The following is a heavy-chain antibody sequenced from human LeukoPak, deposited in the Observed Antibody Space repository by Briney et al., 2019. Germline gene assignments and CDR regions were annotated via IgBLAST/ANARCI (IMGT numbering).Heavy chain of an antibody. J-gene: IGHJ3*02. Sequence: SVKVSCKASGGTFSSYAISWVRQAPGQGLEWMGGIIPIFGTANYAQKFQGRVTITTDEYTSTAYMELSSLRSEDTAVYYCARVVAAAAKGEAFDIWGQGTMVTVSS. D-gene: IGHD6-13*01. CDR1: GGTFSSYA. V-gene: IGHV1-69*05. CDR3: ARVVAAAAKGEAFDI. CDR2: IIPIFGTA.